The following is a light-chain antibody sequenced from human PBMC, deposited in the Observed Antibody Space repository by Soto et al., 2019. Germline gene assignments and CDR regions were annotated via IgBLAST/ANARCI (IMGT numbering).Light chain of an antibody. CDR3: QQYYSTPYT. J-gene: IGKJ2*01. CDR2: WAS. CDR1: QNVLCSSNNENY. V-gene: IGKV4-1*01. Sequence: DIVMIQSPDSLAVSLGERATINCKSSQNVLCSSNNENYLAWFQQKPGQPPKLLIYWASTRESGVPDRFSGSGSGTDFTLTISSLQAEDVAVYYCQQYYSTPYTFGQGTKLEIK.